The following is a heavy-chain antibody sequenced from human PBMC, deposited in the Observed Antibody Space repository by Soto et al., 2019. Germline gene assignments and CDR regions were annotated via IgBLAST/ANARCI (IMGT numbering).Heavy chain of an antibody. Sequence: ESGGGVVQPGRSLRLSCAASGFTFSSYGMHWVRQAPGKGLEWVAVIWYDGSNKYYADSVKGRFTISRDNSKNTLYLQMNSLRAEDTAVYYCARGAVAGTAFDIWGQGTMVTVSS. CDR2: IWYDGSNK. V-gene: IGHV3-33*01. CDR3: ARGAVAGTAFDI. J-gene: IGHJ3*02. D-gene: IGHD6-19*01. CDR1: GFTFSSYG.